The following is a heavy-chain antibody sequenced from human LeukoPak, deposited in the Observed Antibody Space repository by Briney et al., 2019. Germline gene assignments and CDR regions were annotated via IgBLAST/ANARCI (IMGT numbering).Heavy chain of an antibody. CDR1: GFTFSSYV. V-gene: IGHV3-23*01. CDR3: ARVSGTIRIWPQPFGDGMDV. CDR2: ISGSGRST. D-gene: IGHD2/OR15-2a*01. J-gene: IGHJ6*02. Sequence: TGGSLRLSCAASGFTFSSYVMSWVRQAPGKGLECVSAISGSGRSTYYADSVKGRFTISRDNSKNTLYLQMNSPRAEDTAVYYCARVSGTIRIWPQPFGDGMDVWGQGTTVTVSS.